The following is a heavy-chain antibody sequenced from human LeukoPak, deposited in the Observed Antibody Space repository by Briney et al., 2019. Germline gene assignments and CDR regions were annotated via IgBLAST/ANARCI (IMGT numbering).Heavy chain of an antibody. CDR2: IYYSGSN. J-gene: IGHJ4*02. CDR3: ARSAAGTLFIDY. Sequence: PSETLSLTCTVSGGSISSSSYYWGWIRQPPGKVLEWIGSIYYSGSNYYNPSLKSRVTISVDTSKNQFSLKLSSVTAADTAVYYCARSAAGTLFIDYWGQGTLVTVSS. V-gene: IGHV4-39*01. CDR1: GGSISSSSYY. D-gene: IGHD6-13*01.